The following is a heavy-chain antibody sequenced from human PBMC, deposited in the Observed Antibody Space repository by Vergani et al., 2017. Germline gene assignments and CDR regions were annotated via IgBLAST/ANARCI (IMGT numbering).Heavy chain of an antibody. CDR3: ARAQAHYDFWSGYYGGDYYYMDV. J-gene: IGHJ6*03. D-gene: IGHD3-3*01. V-gene: IGHV4-59*01. Sequence: QVQLQESGPGLVKPSETLSLTCTVSGGSISSYYWSWIRQPPGKGLEWIGYIYYSGSTNYNPSLKSRVTISVDTSKNQFSLKLSSVTAADPAVYYCARAQAHYDFWSGYYGGDYYYMDVWGKGTTVTVSS. CDR1: GGSISSYY. CDR2: IYYSGST.